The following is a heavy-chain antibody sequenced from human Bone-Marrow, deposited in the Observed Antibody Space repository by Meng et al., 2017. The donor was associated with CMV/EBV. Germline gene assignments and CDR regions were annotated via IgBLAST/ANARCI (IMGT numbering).Heavy chain of an antibody. Sequence: ESLKISCSVSGASISGHYWSWIRQPPGKGLEWIGYIYYTGTTNSNPSLESRVTISRDTSRNQFSLRLSSVTAADTAVYFCATTRPTPYYFDSWGQGILVTVSS. D-gene: IGHD2-15*01. J-gene: IGHJ4*02. V-gene: IGHV4-59*11. CDR1: GASISGHY. CDR2: IYYTGTT. CDR3: ATTRPTPYYFDS.